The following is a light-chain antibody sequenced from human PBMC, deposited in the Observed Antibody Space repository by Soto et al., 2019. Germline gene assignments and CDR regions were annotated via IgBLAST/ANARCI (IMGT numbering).Light chain of an antibody. CDR1: QSVSSY. V-gene: IGKV3-11*01. CDR3: QQRSNWI. Sequence: EIVLTQSPAILSVSPGERATLSCRASQSVSSYLAWYQQKPGQAPRLLIYDASNRATGIPARFSGSGSGTDFTLTISSLEPEDFAVYYCQQRSNWIFGPGTKVDIK. CDR2: DAS. J-gene: IGKJ3*01.